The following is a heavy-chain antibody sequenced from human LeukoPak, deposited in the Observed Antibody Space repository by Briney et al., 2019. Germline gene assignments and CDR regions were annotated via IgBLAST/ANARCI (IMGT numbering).Heavy chain of an antibody. V-gene: IGHV3-23*01. D-gene: IGHD3-10*02. J-gene: IGHJ6*04. CDR1: GFTFSSYA. Sequence: GGSLRLSCAASGFTFSSYAMSWVRQAPGKGLEWVSVISGSGGSTYYADSVKGRFTISRDNAKNSLYLQMNSLRAEDTAVYYCAELGITMIGGVWGKGTTVTISS. CDR2: ISGSGGST. CDR3: AELGITMIGGV.